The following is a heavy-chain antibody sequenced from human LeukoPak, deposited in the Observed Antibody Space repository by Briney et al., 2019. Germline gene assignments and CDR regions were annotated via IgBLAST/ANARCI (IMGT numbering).Heavy chain of an antibody. CDR3: ARLGLEKKRYDYVWGSYRFRWFDP. Sequence: SETLSLTCSVSGVSIFSYYWSWIRQPPGKGLEWIGYIYYSGSTNYNPSLKSRVTISVDTSKNQFSLKLSSVTAADTAVYYCARLGLEKKRYDYVWGSYRFRWFDPWGQGTLVTVSS. CDR2: IYYSGST. CDR1: GVSIFSYY. D-gene: IGHD3-16*02. J-gene: IGHJ5*02. V-gene: IGHV4-59*08.